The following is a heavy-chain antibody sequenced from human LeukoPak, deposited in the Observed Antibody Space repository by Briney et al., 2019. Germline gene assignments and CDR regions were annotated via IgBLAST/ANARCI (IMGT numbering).Heavy chain of an antibody. CDR2: ISYDGSNK. CDR1: GFTFSSYA. V-gene: IGHV3-30-3*01. D-gene: IGHD2-15*01. CDR3: ARDYGPYCSGGSCYPADY. J-gene: IGHJ4*02. Sequence: GGSLRLSCAASGFTFSSYAMHWVRQAPGKGLEWAAVISYDGSNKYYADSVKGRFTISRDNSKNTLYLQMNSLRAEDTAVYYCARDYGPYCSGGSCYPADYWGQGTLVTVSS.